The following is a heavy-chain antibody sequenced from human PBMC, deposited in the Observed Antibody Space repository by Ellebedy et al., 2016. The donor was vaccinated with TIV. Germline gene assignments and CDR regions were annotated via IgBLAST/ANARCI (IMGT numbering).Heavy chain of an antibody. D-gene: IGHD2-2*01. J-gene: IGHJ4*02. CDR3: ARDREHLYAPPNY. Sequence: SLKISCAASGFTFEDNAMHWVRQAPGKGLEWVSGISWNSGAIGYADSVKGRFTISRDNAKNSLYLQMNRRRAADTAVYYCARDREHLYAPPNYWGQGTLVTVSS. V-gene: IGHV3-9*01. CDR1: GFTFEDNA. CDR2: ISWNSGAI.